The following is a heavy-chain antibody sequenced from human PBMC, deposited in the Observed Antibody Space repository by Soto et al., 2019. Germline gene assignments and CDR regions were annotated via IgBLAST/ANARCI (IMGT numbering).Heavy chain of an antibody. CDR3: AYVDSNGPFDY. CDR1: GASISTYY. Sequence: SETLSLTCTVSGASISTYYCSWVRQSPWKGLEFIAYIYNGGTTDYNPSLKGRVTISVDTSKNQFSLRLTSVTAADSAVYFCAYVDSNGPFDYPGHGLLVKVSS. D-gene: IGHD4-17*01. CDR2: IYNGGTT. J-gene: IGHJ4*01. V-gene: IGHV4-59*03.